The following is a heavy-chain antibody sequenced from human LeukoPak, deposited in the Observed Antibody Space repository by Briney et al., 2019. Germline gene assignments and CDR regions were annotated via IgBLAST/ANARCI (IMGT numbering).Heavy chain of an antibody. V-gene: IGHV3-74*01. D-gene: IGHD1-26*01. CDR1: GFTFSSYW. J-gene: IGHJ4*02. CDR2: INGDRSTT. Sequence: GGSLRLSCAAPGFTFSSYWMHWVRQAPRKGLVWVSRINGDRSTTSYADSVKGRFTISRDNAKNTLYLQMNSLRVEDTAVYYCARSRSSGFDSWGQGTLVTVSS. CDR3: ARSRSSGFDS.